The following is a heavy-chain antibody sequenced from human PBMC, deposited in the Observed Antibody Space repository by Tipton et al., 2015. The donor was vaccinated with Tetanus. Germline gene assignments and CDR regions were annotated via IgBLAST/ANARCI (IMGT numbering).Heavy chain of an antibody. CDR2: LSPASQTI. V-gene: IGHV3-11*01. D-gene: IGHD5-24*01. CDR1: GFKFRDYY. Sequence: SLRLSCAASGFKFRDYYMTWIRQAPGKGLEWVAYLSPASQTIYYADSVEGRFTISRDNAKNSLYLHMTSLGVEDTAVYYCRVEMATDDTFEIWGRGTMVTVSS. CDR3: RVEMATDDTFEI. J-gene: IGHJ3*02.